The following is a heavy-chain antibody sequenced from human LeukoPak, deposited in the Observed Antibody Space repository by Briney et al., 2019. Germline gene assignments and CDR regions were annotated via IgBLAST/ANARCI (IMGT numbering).Heavy chain of an antibody. CDR2: VTPSGVA. D-gene: IGHD3-16*01. J-gene: IGHJ6*02. CDR1: GGSFSGYY. V-gene: IGHV4-34*01. CDR3: ARGLLMITYGVRYGMDV. Sequence: KPSETLSLTCAVYGGSFSGYYWTWIRQPPGKGLEWIGEVTPSGVAHYNPSLKSPVTISVDTSKNQFSLMVTSVTAADTAVYYCARGLLMITYGVRYGMDVWSRGTTVTVSS.